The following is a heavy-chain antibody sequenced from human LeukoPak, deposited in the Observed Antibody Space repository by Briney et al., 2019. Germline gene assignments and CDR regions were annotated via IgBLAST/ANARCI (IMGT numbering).Heavy chain of an antibody. D-gene: IGHD5-12*01. J-gene: IGHJ4*02. CDR1: GGSISSFF. V-gene: IGHV4-59*01. Sequence: SETLSLTCTVSGGSISSFFWSWIRQPPGKGLEWIGYIYYSGSTNYNPSLKSRVTISVDTSKNQFSLKLSSVTAADTAVYYCARGGRGVATIPLDYWGQGTLVTVSS. CDR2: IYYSGST. CDR3: ARGGRGVATIPLDY.